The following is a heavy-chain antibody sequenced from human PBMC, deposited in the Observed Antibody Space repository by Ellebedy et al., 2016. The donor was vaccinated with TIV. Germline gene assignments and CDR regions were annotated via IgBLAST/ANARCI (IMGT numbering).Heavy chain of an antibody. D-gene: IGHD3-9*01. CDR3: TTPYYDILTGYRDY. J-gene: IGHJ4*02. Sequence: PGGSLRLSCAASGFTFSNAWMSWVRQAPGKGLEWVGRIKSKTDGGTTDYATPVKGRFTISRDDSKNTLYLQMKSLKTEDTAVYYCTTPYYDILTGYRDYWGQGTLVTVSS. CDR2: IKSKTDGGTT. CDR1: GFTFSNAW. V-gene: IGHV3-15*01.